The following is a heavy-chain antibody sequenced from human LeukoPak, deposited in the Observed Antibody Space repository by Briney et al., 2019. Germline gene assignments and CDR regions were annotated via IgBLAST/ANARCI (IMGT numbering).Heavy chain of an antibody. V-gene: IGHV4-34*01. CDR3: ARWGDYGGNSLVVGAFDI. CDR1: GGSFSGYY. CDR2: INHSGYT. D-gene: IGHD4-23*01. Sequence: SETLSLTCAVYGGSFSGYYWSWIRQPPGKGLEWIGEINHSGYTNYNPSLKSRVTISVDTSKNQFSLKLSSVTAADTAVYYCARWGDYGGNSLVVGAFDIWGQGTMVTVSS. J-gene: IGHJ3*02.